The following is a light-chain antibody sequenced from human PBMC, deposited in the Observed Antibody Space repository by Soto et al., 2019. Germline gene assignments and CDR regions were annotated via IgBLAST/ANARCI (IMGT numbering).Light chain of an antibody. CDR1: VSDVGGYDS. J-gene: IGLJ1*01. CDR3: CSYTTSTTYV. V-gene: IGLV2-14*03. Sequence: QSVLTQPASVSGSPGQSMTISCTGTVSDVGGYDSVSWYQQHPGRAPKLIIYGVNNRPSGVSNRFSASKSADTASLTTSGLQAEDEANYYCCSYTTSTTYVFGTGTKVTVL. CDR2: GVN.